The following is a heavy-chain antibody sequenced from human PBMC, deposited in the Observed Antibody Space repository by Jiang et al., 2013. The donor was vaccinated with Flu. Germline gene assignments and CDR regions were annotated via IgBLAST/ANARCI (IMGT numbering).Heavy chain of an antibody. Sequence: GLVKPSETLSLTCTVSGGSISSSNYYWGWIRQPPGKGLEWIGSIYYSGSTYYNPSLKSRVTISVDASKNQFSLKLSSVTAAETAVYYCVRGGSNWFDPWGQGTLVTVSS. D-gene: IGHD3-16*01. CDR1: GGSISSSNYY. V-gene: IGHV4-39*01. CDR3: VRGGSNWFDP. CDR2: IYYSGST. J-gene: IGHJ5*02.